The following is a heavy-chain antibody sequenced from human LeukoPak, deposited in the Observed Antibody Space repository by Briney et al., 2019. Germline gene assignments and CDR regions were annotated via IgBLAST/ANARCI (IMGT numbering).Heavy chain of an antibody. CDR1: GFTFDDYA. V-gene: IGHV3-9*01. CDR3: AKGSTGTLDY. J-gene: IGHJ4*02. D-gene: IGHD1-1*01. CDR2: ISWNSGSI. Sequence: PGGSLRLSCAASGFTFDDYAMHWVRHAPGKGLEWVSGISWNSGSIGYADSVKGRFTISRDNAKNSLYLQMNSLRAEDTALYYCAKGSTGTLDYWGQGTLVTVSS.